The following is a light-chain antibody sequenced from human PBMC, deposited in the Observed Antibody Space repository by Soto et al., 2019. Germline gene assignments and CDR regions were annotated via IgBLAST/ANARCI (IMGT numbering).Light chain of an antibody. J-gene: IGLJ3*02. CDR1: SSNIGAYD. V-gene: IGLV1-40*01. CDR3: QSNDSTLNGWV. Sequence: QSVLTQPPSVSGAPGQRVTISCTGSSSNIGAYDVHWYQQLPGTAPKLLIYGNNNRPSGVPDRFSGSKSGTSASLAITGLQAEDEADYYCQSNDSTLNGWVFGGGTKLTV. CDR2: GNN.